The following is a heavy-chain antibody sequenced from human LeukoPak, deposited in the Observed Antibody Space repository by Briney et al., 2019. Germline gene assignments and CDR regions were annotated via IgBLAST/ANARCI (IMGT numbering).Heavy chain of an antibody. CDR1: GGSFSGYY. Sequence: SETLSLTCAVYGGSFSGYYWSWIRQPPGKGLEWIGEINHSGSTNYNPSLKSRVTISVDTSKNQFSLKLSSVTAADTAVYYCARGLWFGELSNWGQGTLVTVSS. CDR2: INHSGST. V-gene: IGHV4-34*01. CDR3: ARGLWFGELSN. J-gene: IGHJ4*02. D-gene: IGHD3-10*01.